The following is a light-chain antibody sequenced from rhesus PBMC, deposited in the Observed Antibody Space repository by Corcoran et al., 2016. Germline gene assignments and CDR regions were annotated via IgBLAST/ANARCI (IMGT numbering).Light chain of an antibody. CDR3: QHYYNNPRT. Sequence: DIQMTQSPSALSASVGDRVTISCRASQNIYSNLAWYQQKPGKAPKLLIYSASNLHTGIPSRFSGSGSGTDFTLTISSLQPEDSAAYYCQHYYNNPRTFGQGTKVEIK. CDR1: QNIYSN. CDR2: SAS. V-gene: IGKV1S12*01. J-gene: IGKJ1*01.